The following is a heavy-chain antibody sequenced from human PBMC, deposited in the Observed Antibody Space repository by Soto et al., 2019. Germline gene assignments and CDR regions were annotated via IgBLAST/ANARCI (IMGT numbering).Heavy chain of an antibody. J-gene: IGHJ4*02. CDR3: ARDGEVLGSLYYVDY. V-gene: IGHV3-33*01. Sequence: QVHLVESGGGVVQPGRSLRLSCAASGFTFRSYGMHWVRQAPGKGLEWVAVIWYDGSNKYYADSVKGRFTISRDNSKNTLFLQMNSLRAEDTAIYYCARDGEVLGSLYYVDYWGQGTLVTVSS. CDR1: GFTFRSYG. CDR2: IWYDGSNK. D-gene: IGHD3-10*01.